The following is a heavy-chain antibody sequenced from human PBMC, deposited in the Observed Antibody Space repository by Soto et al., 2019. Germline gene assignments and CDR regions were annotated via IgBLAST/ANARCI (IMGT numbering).Heavy chain of an antibody. J-gene: IGHJ6*02. V-gene: IGHV1-69*01. CDR3: ARDLRAAGRPGMDV. Sequence: QVQLVQSGAEVKKPGSSVKVSCTASGGTFSSYAISWVRQAPGQGLEWMGGIIPIVGTGNYAQNFQGRVTISADESTSTAYMELSSLKSEDTAMYYCARDLRAAGRPGMDVWGQGTPVTVSS. CDR1: GGTFSSYA. CDR2: IIPIVGTG. D-gene: IGHD6-13*01.